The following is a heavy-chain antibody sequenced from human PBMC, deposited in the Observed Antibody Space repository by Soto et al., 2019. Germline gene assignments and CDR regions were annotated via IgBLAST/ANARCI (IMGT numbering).Heavy chain of an antibody. J-gene: IGHJ2*01. CDR3: AKSSSSDTHCYFDL. CDR2: ISYEGRNK. Sequence: QVQLVESGGGVVQPGRSLRLSCAASGFTFSSYGLHWVRQAPGKGLEWVAVISYEGRNKYYADSVKGRFTSSRDNSKNTLYLQMNSLRAEDTAVYYCAKSSSSDTHCYFDLWGRGTLVTVSS. CDR1: GFTFSSYG. D-gene: IGHD6-6*01. V-gene: IGHV3-30*18.